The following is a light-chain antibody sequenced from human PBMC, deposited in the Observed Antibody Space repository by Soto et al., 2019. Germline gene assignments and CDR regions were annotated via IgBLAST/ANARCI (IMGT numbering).Light chain of an antibody. Sequence: DIQMTQSPSSLSASVGDRVTITCRASQGIRNDLNWYQEKPGKAPKRLIYSASSLQSGLPSRFSGSGSGTEFTLTISSLQPEDIATYYCLQHNSYPRTFGRGTKVDIK. CDR2: SAS. V-gene: IGKV1-17*01. CDR1: QGIRND. CDR3: LQHNSYPRT. J-gene: IGKJ1*01.